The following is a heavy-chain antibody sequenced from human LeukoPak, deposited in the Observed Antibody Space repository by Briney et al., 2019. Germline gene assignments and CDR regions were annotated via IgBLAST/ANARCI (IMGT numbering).Heavy chain of an antibody. CDR1: GGSVSSGSYY. V-gene: IGHV4-61*01. Sequence: SETLSLTCIVSGGSVSSGSYYWSWIRQPPGKGLEWIGYIYDSGSTNYNPSLKSRVTISVDTSKNQFSLKLSSVTAADTAVYYCARVGGTNYYYYGMDVWGQGTTVTVSS. D-gene: IGHD1-1*01. J-gene: IGHJ6*02. CDR3: ARVGGTNYYYYGMDV. CDR2: IYDSGST.